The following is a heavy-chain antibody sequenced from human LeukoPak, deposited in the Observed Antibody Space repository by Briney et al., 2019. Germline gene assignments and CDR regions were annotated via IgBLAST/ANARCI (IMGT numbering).Heavy chain of an antibody. CDR2: INHSGST. CDR3: ARPVSGSSGWYYNY. Sequence: PSETLSPTCPVYGSPFIGYYWSWIPQPQGKGRGWIGEINHSGSTNYNPSLKSRVTISVATSKTQFSLKRSSVAAADTAVYYCARPVSGSSGWYYNYWGQGTLVTVSS. V-gene: IGHV4-34*01. J-gene: IGHJ4*02. CDR1: GSPFIGYY. D-gene: IGHD6-19*01.